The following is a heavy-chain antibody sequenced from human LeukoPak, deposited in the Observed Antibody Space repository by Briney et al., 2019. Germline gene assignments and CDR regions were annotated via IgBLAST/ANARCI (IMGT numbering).Heavy chain of an antibody. D-gene: IGHD3-22*01. V-gene: IGHV3-74*01. CDR2: INSVGTST. CDR3: AKSDDSGPDY. Sequence: GGSLRLSCAASGFTFSSYEMNWVRQAPGKGLVWVSRINSVGTSTSYADSVKGRFTISRDNAKNTLDLQMNSLRADDTAVYYCAKSDDSGPDYWGQGTLVTVSS. CDR1: GFTFSSYE. J-gene: IGHJ4*02.